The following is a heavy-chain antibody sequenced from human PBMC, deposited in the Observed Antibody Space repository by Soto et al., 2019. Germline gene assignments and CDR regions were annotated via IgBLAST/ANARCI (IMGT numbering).Heavy chain of an antibody. CDR3: VKDNIDGSGPSAFVY. CDR1: GFTFSSYA. CDR2: ISGRGGST. Sequence: EVQLLESGGGLVQPGGSLRLSCAASGFTFSSYAMSWVRQAPGKGLEWVSAISGRGGSTYYADSVKGRFTISRDNSKNTMNLQMNSLRAEDTAVYYWVKDNIDGSGPSAFVYWCQGTLVTVSS. V-gene: IGHV3-23*01. D-gene: IGHD3-10*01. J-gene: IGHJ4*02.